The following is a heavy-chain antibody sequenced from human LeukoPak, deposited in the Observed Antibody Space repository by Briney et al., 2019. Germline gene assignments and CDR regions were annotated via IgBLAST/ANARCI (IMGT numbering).Heavy chain of an antibody. Sequence: GGSLRLSCAASGFTFSSYSMNWVRQAPGKGLEWVSSISSSSYIYYADSVKGRFTISRDNAKNSLYLQMNSLRAEDTAVYYCARQDTAMVRENYYYYMDVWGKGTTVTVSS. J-gene: IGHJ6*03. CDR1: GFTFSSYS. D-gene: IGHD5-18*01. CDR3: ARQDTAMVRENYYYYMDV. V-gene: IGHV3-21*01. CDR2: ISSSSYI.